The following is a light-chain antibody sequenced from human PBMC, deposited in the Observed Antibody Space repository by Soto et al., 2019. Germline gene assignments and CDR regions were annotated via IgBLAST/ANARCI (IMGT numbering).Light chain of an antibody. CDR2: AAS. CDR3: QKYNTAPQT. V-gene: IGKV1-27*01. Sequence: DILMNQSPSSMSASVGDRVTITCRASQGIIDYLAWYQHKPGKAPNLLIYAASTLHSGVPSRFSGSGSGTDFTFTISSLQAEDVGTYYCQKYNTAPQTFGPGTKVEIK. CDR1: QGIIDY. J-gene: IGKJ1*01.